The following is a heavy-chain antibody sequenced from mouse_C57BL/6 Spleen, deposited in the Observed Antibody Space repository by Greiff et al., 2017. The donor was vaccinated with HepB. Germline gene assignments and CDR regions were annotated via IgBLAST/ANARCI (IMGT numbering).Heavy chain of an antibody. CDR3: ARTPLTGTVWYFDV. CDR1: GYTFTDYY. D-gene: IGHD4-1*01. V-gene: IGHV1-26*01. CDR2: INPNNGGT. J-gene: IGHJ1*03. Sequence: EVQLQQSGPELVKPGASVKISCKASGYTFTDYYMNWVKQSHGKSLEWIGDINPNNGGTSYNQKFKGKATLTVDKSSSTAYMELRSLTSEDSAVYYCARTPLTGTVWYFDVWGTGTTVTVSS.